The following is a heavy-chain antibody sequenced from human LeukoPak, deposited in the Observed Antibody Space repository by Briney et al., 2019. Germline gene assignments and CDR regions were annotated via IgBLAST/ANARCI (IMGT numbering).Heavy chain of an antibody. V-gene: IGHV4-61*02. CDR3: ASLVTKYGSGSYYFDY. J-gene: IGHJ4*02. Sequence: SETLSLXCTVSGGSISSGSYYWSWIRQPAGKGLEWIGRIYTSGSTNYNPSLKSRVTISVDTSKNQFSLKLSSATAADTAVYYCASLVTKYGSGSYYFDYWGQGTLVTVSS. CDR1: GGSISSGSYY. CDR2: IYTSGST. D-gene: IGHD3-10*01.